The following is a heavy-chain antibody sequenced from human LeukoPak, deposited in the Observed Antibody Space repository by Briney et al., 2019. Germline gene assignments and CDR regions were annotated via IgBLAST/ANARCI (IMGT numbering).Heavy chain of an antibody. D-gene: IGHD5-18*01. V-gene: IGHV4-34*01. CDR1: AFTISSCE. J-gene: IGHJ4*02. CDR3: ARVRGYSYFMDY. CDR2: INHSGST. Sequence: GSLRLSCEASAFTISSCEMNWVRQPPGKGLEWIGEINHSGSTNYNPSLKSRVTISVDTSKNQFSLKLSSVTAADTAVYYCARVRGYSYFMDYWGQGTLVTVSS.